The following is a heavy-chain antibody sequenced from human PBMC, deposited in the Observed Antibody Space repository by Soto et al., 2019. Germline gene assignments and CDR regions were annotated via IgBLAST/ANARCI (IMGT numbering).Heavy chain of an antibody. CDR3: ARDYPYALHVAGYFDF. CDR1: GYSISTGYY. J-gene: IGHJ4*02. CDR2: VYRSGAA. Sequence: PSETLSLTCTVSGYSISTGYYWAWVRQSPGKGLEWIGSVYRSGAAYYGPTLKSRVTISVDTSKNQFSLHLKSVTAADAAVYYCARDYPYALHVAGYFDFWGQGTTVTVSS. V-gene: IGHV4-38-2*02. D-gene: IGHD6-19*01.